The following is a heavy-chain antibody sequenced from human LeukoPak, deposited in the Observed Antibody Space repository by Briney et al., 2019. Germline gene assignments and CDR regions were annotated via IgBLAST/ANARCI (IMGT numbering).Heavy chain of an antibody. CDR1: GFTFSSYW. CDR3: ARFDWRGWYLEY. CDR2: IKPDGSEG. Sequence: GGSLRLSCAASGFTFSSYWMSWVRQAPGKGLEWVANIKPDGSEGYYVDSVKGRFTISRDNAKNSLYLQMNSLRAEGTAVYYCARFDWRGWYLEYWGQGTLVTVSS. V-gene: IGHV3-7*01. D-gene: IGHD3-9*01. J-gene: IGHJ4*02.